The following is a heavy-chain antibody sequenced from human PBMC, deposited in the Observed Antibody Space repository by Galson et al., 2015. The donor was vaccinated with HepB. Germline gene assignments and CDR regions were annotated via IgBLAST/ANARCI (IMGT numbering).Heavy chain of an antibody. J-gene: IGHJ6*02. Sequence: LSLTCTVSGGSISSYYWSWIRQPPGKGLEWIGYIYYSGSTNYNPSLKSRVTISVDTSKNQFSLKLSSVTAADTAVYYCARENSVGSGEGPWAYYYYYGMDVWGQGTTVTVSS. D-gene: IGHD3-10*01. CDR2: IYYSGST. V-gene: IGHV4-59*01. CDR3: ARENSVGSGEGPWAYYYYYGMDV. CDR1: GGSISSYY.